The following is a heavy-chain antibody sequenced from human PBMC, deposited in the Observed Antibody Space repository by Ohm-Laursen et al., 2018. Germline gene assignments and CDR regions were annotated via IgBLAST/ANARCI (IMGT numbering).Heavy chain of an antibody. J-gene: IGHJ4*02. D-gene: IGHD6-13*01. CDR2: IYYSGIT. V-gene: IGHV4-59*08. Sequence: SDTLSLTCTVSGGSINSYYWSWIRQPPGKGLEWIGYIYYSGITKYNPSLNSRVTISVDTSKNKFSLNLSSVTAADTAVYYCARHGTTWFYFDYWGQGTLVTVSS. CDR1: GGSINSYY. CDR3: ARHGTTWFYFDY.